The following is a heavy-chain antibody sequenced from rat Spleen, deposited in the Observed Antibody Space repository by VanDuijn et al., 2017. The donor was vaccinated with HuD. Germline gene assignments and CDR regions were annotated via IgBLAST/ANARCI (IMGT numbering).Heavy chain of an antibody. V-gene: IGHV5S23*01. J-gene: IGHJ3*01. D-gene: IGHD1-2*01. CDR1: GFTFSNYD. CDR2: ISTGGGST. CDR3: ARHYSSYMDWFAY. Sequence: EVQLVESGGGLVQPGRSLKLSCAASGFTFSNYDMAWVRQAPTKGLEWVASISTGGGSTYYRDSVKGRFTISRDNAKSTLYLQMDSLRSEDTATYYCARHYSSYMDWFAYWGQGTLVTVSS.